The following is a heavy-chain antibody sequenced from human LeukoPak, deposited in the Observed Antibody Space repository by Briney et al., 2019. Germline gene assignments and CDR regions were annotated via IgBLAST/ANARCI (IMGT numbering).Heavy chain of an antibody. Sequence: ASVKVSCKASGCTFTSYAMHWVRQAPGQRLEWMGWINAGNGNTKYSQKFQGRVTITRDTSASTAYMELSSLRSEDTAVYYCAREGPAAIPYDYWGQGTLVTVSS. D-gene: IGHD2-2*01. J-gene: IGHJ4*02. V-gene: IGHV1-3*01. CDR2: INAGNGNT. CDR1: GCTFTSYA. CDR3: AREGPAAIPYDY.